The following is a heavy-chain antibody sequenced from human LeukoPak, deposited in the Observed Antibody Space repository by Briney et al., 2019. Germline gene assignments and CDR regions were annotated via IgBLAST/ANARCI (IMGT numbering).Heavy chain of an antibody. V-gene: IGHV4-34*01. CDR3: ARHKGSDWLWFGEELEAYYFDY. J-gene: IGHJ4*02. Sequence: TSETLSLACAVYGGSFSGYYWSWIRQPPGKGLEWIGEINHSGSTNYNPSLKSRFTISVDTSKNQFSLKLSSVTAADTAVYYCARHKGSDWLWFGEELEAYYFDYWGQGTLVTVSS. CDR1: GGSFSGYY. CDR2: INHSGST. D-gene: IGHD3-10*01.